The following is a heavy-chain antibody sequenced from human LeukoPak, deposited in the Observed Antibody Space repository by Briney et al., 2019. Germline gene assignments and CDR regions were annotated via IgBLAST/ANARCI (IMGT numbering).Heavy chain of an antibody. CDR1: GYTFTNYY. V-gene: IGHV1-46*01. D-gene: IGHD3-22*01. CDR3: ARAYYYDSSGFYPGGDF. J-gene: IGHJ4*02. Sequence: ASVKVSCKASGYTFTNYYMYWVRQAPGQGLEWMGIINPGTGSTSYAQKFQGSVTMTRDTSTSTVHMELSRLRSEDTAVYYYARAYYYDSSGFYPGGDFWGQGTLVTVSS. CDR2: INPGTGST.